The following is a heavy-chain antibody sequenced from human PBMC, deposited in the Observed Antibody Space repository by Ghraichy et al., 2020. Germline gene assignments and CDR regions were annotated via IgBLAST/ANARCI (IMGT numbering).Heavy chain of an antibody. CDR3: VRDEVGIAVRRKVGY. V-gene: IGHV3-53*01. D-gene: IGHD6-6*01. J-gene: IGHJ4*02. Sequence: GGSLRLSCAASGFTVSSNYMSWVRQAPGKGLEWVSVIYSGGTTDYADSVKGRFTISRDNSKNTLYLQMNSLRAEDTAVYYCVRDEVGIAVRRKVGYWGQGTLVTVSS. CDR2: IYSGGTT. CDR1: GFTVSSNY.